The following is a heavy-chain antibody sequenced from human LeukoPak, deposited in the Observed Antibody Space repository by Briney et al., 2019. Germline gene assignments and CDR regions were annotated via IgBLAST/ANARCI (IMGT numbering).Heavy chain of an antibody. CDR1: GGSISSYY. Sequence: PSETLSLTCTVSGGSISSYYWSWLRQPAGKGLEWIGRIYTSGCTNYNPSLTSGVTMSVDTSKNQFSLTLSSVTAADTAVYYCAALWFGETYYFDYWGQGTLVTVSS. V-gene: IGHV4-4*07. CDR2: IYTSGCT. J-gene: IGHJ4*02. D-gene: IGHD3-10*01. CDR3: AALWFGETYYFDY.